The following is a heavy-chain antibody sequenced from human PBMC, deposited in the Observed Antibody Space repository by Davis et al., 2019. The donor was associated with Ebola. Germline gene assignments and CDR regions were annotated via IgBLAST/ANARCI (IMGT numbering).Heavy chain of an antibody. CDR1: GGSFSGYY. CDR2: INHSGST. V-gene: IGHV4-34*01. J-gene: IGHJ4*02. Sequence: PSETLSLTCAVYGGSFSGYYWSWIRQPPGKGLEWIGEINHSGSTNYNPSLKSRVTISVDTSKNQFSLKLSSVTAADTAVYYCARVQTSTNAAFDYWGQGTLVTVSS. CDR3: ARVQTSTNAAFDY. D-gene: IGHD6-6*01.